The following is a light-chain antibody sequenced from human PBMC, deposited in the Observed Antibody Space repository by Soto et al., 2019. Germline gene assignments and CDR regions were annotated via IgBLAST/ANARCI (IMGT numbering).Light chain of an antibody. CDR3: QQHSNWPLT. CDR2: DAS. CDR1: QSVNSY. V-gene: IGKV3-11*01. Sequence: EIVLTQSPGTLSLSPGERATLSCRASQSVNSYLAWYQQKPGQAPRLLIFDASNRATGIPARFSGSGSGTDFTLTISSLEPEDFAVYYCQQHSNWPLTFGGGTKVDIK. J-gene: IGKJ4*01.